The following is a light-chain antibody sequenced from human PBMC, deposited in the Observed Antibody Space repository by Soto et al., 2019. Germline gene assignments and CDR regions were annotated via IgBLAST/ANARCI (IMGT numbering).Light chain of an antibody. CDR1: QSVSSY. J-gene: IGKJ4*01. Sequence: DIVLTQAPAPVSLSPGDRVTLSCRASQSVSSYLAWYQHKPAQAPRLVSYDASSRATGIPARFSGSGSGTDITLTISRLEPADFAVYYCLHRYSWHLSFGGAMVVDIK. V-gene: IGKV3-11*01. CDR3: LHRYSWHLS. CDR2: DAS.